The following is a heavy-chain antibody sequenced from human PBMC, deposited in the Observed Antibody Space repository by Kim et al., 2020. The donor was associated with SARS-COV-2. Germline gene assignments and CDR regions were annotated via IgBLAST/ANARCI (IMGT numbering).Heavy chain of an antibody. V-gene: IGHV3-33*05. D-gene: IGHD3-9*01. CDR1: GFTFSSYG. CDR3: ARDRTVLRYFDWLSYAFDAFDI. CDR2: ISYDGSNK. Sequence: GGSLRLSCAASGFTFSSYGMHWVRQAPGKGLEWVAVISYDGSNKYYADSVKGRFTISRDNSKNTLYLQMNSLRAEDTAVYYCARDRTVLRYFDWLSYAFDAFDIWGQGTMVTVSS. J-gene: IGHJ3*02.